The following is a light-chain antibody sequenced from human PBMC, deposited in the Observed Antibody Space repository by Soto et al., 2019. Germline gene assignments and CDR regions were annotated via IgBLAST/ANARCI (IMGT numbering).Light chain of an antibody. CDR3: CSYAGSYREV. V-gene: IGLV2-11*01. Sequence: QSVLTQPRSVSGSPGQSVTISCTGTSSGVGCYNYVSWYQQHPGKAPKLMIYDVSKRPSGVPDRFFGSKSGNTASLTISGLQADDEADYYCCSYAGSYREVFGGGTKLTVL. J-gene: IGLJ2*01. CDR2: DVS. CDR1: SSGVGCYNY.